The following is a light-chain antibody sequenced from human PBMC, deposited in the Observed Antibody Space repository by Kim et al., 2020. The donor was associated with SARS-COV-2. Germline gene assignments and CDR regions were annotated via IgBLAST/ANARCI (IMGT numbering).Light chain of an antibody. V-gene: IGLV1-40*01. J-gene: IGLJ1*01. CDR2: DNT. Sequence: VTISCSGTSSNIGAGYLVHWYQQFPGTAPTLLVFDNTNRPSGVPDRFSGAKSGTSASLTIAGLQAEDEADYYCQSYDASLRGSYVFGTGTKVTVL. CDR3: QSYDASLRGSYV. CDR1: SSNIGAGYL.